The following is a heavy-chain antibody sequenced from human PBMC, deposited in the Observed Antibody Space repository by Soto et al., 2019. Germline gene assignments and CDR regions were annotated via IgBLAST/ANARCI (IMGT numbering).Heavy chain of an antibody. CDR3: ARDPVRYYDSSGYFSSY. Sequence: GGSLRLSCAASGFTFSSYSMNWVRQAPGKGLEWVSSISSSSSYIYYADSVKGRFTISRDNAKNSLYLQMNSLRAEDTAVYYCARDPVRYYDSSGYFSSYWGQGTLVTVSS. CDR2: ISSSSSYI. CDR1: GFTFSSYS. D-gene: IGHD3-22*01. V-gene: IGHV3-21*01. J-gene: IGHJ4*02.